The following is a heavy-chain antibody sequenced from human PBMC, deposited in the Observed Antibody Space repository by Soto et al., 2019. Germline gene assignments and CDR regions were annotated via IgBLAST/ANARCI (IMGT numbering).Heavy chain of an antibody. CDR2: TYYGSKWYN. CDR1: GDSVSSNSAA. Sequence: PSQTLSLPCAISGDSVSSNSAACNFIRQPPSRGLEWLGRTYYGSKWYNDYAVSVRSRITINPDTSKNQFSLQLNSVTPEDTAVYFCARDRSPGSSSWYDYWGQGTLVTVSS. V-gene: IGHV6-1*01. CDR3: ARDRSPGSSSWYDY. D-gene: IGHD6-13*01. J-gene: IGHJ4*02.